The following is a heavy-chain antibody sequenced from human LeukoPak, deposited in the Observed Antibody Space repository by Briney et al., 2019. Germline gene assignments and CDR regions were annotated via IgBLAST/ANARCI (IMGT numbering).Heavy chain of an antibody. V-gene: IGHV4-59*01. CDR2: IYYSGNT. D-gene: IGHD5-18*01. Sequence: PSETLSLTCTVSGGSISSYYWSWIRQPPGKGLEWIGYIYYSGNTNYNPSLKSRVTISVDTSKNQFSLKLSSVTAADTAVYYCARVDSDTAMVDYWGQGTLVTVSS. CDR1: GGSISSYY. CDR3: ARVDSDTAMVDY. J-gene: IGHJ4*02.